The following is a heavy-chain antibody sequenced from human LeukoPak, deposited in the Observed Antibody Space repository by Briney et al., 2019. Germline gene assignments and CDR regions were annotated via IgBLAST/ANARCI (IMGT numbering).Heavy chain of an antibody. V-gene: IGHV4-39*01. CDR3: ARHVAVTTKIWFDP. CDR1: GGSISSSSYY. D-gene: IGHD4-17*01. CDR2: IYYSGST. Sequence: SSETLSLTCTVSGGSISSSSYYWGWIRQPPGKGLEWIGSIYYSGSTYYNTSLKSLVSISVVTSKNQFSLKLSSVTAADTAVYHCARHVAVTTKIWFDPWGQGTLVTVSS. J-gene: IGHJ5*02.